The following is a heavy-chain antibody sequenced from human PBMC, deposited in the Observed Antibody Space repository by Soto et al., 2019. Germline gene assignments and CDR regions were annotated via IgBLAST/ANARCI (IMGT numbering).Heavy chain of an antibody. D-gene: IGHD6-13*01. CDR2: ISSSGSTI. J-gene: IGHJ6*02. CDR1: GFTFSSYE. CDR3: ATNEKSGYSSSWYFHRLQYYYYGMDV. V-gene: IGHV3-48*03. Sequence: GGSLRLSCAASGFTFSSYEMNWVRQAPGKGLEWVSYISSSGSTIYYADSVKGRFTISRDNAKNSLYLQMNSLRAEDTAVYYCATNEKSGYSSSWYFHRLQYYYYGMDVWGQGTTVTVSS.